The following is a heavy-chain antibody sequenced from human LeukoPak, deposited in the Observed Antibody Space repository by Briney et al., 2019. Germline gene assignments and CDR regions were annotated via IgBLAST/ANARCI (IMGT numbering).Heavy chain of an antibody. Sequence: GGSLRLSCAASGFTFSDYYMSWIRQAPGKGLEWVAYISSSGSTIYYADSVKGRFTISRDTAKNSLYLQMNILRAEDTAVYYCARDRDDGTAIDYWGQGTLVTVSS. J-gene: IGHJ4*02. V-gene: IGHV3-11*01. CDR1: GFTFSDYY. CDR3: ARDRDDGTAIDY. CDR2: ISSSGSTI. D-gene: IGHD5-24*01.